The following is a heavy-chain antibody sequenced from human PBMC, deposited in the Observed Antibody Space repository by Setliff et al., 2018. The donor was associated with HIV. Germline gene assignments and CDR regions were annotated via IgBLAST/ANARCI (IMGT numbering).Heavy chain of an antibody. V-gene: IGHV3-48*01. CDR1: GFTLSAYS. Sequence: TGGSLRLSCAASGFTLSAYSMHWVRQAPGKGLEWLSYLTSGTATMYYADSVKGRFTISRDNVKNSLYLQMNSLRAEDTAVYFFARGVGSNYFDYWGQGTLVTVSS. J-gene: IGHJ4*02. CDR3: ARGVGSNYFDY. CDR2: LTSGTATM. D-gene: IGHD1-26*01.